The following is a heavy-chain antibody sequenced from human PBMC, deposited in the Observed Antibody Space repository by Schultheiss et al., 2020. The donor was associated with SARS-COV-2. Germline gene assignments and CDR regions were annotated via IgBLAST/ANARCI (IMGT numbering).Heavy chain of an antibody. Sequence: ESLKISCAASGFTVSSNYMSWVRQAPGKGLEWIGEINHSGSTNYNPSLKSRVTISVDTSKNQFSLKLSSVTAADTAVYYCARAEWGGGYYYYYGMDVWGQGTTVTVSS. CDR3: ARAEWGGGYYYYYGMDV. CDR2: INHSGST. D-gene: IGHD2-15*01. CDR1: GFTVSSNY. V-gene: IGHV4-34*01. J-gene: IGHJ6*02.